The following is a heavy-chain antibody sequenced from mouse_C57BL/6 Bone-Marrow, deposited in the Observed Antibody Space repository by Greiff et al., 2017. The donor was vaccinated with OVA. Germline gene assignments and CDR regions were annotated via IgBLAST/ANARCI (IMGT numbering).Heavy chain of an antibody. V-gene: IGHV1-64*01. D-gene: IGHD1-1*01. CDR1: GYTFTSYW. J-gene: IGHJ2*01. Sequence: QVQLKQPGAELVKPGASVKLSCKASGYTFTSYWMHWVKQRPGQGLEWIGMIHPNSGSTNYNEKFKSKATLTVDKSSSTAYMQLSSLTSEDSAVYYCARDYGSSLDYFDYWGQGTTLTVSS. CDR2: IHPNSGST. CDR3: ARDYGSSLDYFDY.